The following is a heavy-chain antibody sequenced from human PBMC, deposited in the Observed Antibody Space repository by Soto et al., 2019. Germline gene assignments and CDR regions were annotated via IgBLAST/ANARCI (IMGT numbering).Heavy chain of an antibody. Sequence: ASETLSLTCAVYGGSFSGYYWSWIRQPQGKGLEWIGEINHSGSTNYNPSLKSRVTISVDTSKNQFSLKLSSVTAADTAVYYCARGAVVTPNAFDIWGQGTMVTVSS. D-gene: IGHD2-15*01. CDR3: ARGAVVTPNAFDI. V-gene: IGHV4-34*01. CDR2: INHSGST. J-gene: IGHJ3*02. CDR1: GGSFSGYY.